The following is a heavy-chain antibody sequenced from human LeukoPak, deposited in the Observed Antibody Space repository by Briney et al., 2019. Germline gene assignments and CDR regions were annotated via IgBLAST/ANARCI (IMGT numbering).Heavy chain of an antibody. D-gene: IGHD2-21*02. CDR2: VDPEDGET. CDR1: GYTFTDYY. J-gene: IGHJ1*01. Sequence: EASVKVSCKVSGYTFTDYYMHWVQQAPGKGLEWMGLVDPEDGETIYAEKFQGRVTITADTSTDTAYMELSSLRSEDTAVYYCATEGPYCGGDCYPYFQHWGQGTLVTVSS. CDR3: ATEGPYCGGDCYPYFQH. V-gene: IGHV1-69-2*01.